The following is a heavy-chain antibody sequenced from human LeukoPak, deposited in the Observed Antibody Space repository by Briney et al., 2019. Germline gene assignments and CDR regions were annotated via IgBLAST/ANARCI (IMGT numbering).Heavy chain of an antibody. V-gene: IGHV3-48*01. CDR1: GFTFSSYS. CDR2: ISSSSSTI. Sequence: GGSLRLSCAASGFTFSSYSMNWVRQAPGKGLGWVSYISSSSSTIYYADSVKGRFTISRDNAKNSLYLQMNSLRAEDTAVYYCARDPVTTFPVDWFDPWGQGTLVTVSS. D-gene: IGHD4-11*01. J-gene: IGHJ5*02. CDR3: ARDPVTTFPVDWFDP.